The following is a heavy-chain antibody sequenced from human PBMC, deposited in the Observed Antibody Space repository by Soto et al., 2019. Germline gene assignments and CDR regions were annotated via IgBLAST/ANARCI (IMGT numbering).Heavy chain of an antibody. CDR2: INGRGDIT. D-gene: IGHD6-13*01. CDR3: ATQMFSAAGPFDH. V-gene: IGHV3-23*01. CDR1: GFIFDTYV. J-gene: IGHJ4*02. Sequence: GGSLRLSCSAFGFIFDTYVVSWVRQAPGKGLEWVSSINGRGDITHYGDPVKGRFTISRDISRNIVSLQMNSLRADDTALYYCATQMFSAAGPFDHWGQGTQVTVSS.